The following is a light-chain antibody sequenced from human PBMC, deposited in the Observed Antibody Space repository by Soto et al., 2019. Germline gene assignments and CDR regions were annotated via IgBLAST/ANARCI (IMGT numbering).Light chain of an antibody. Sequence: IVMTQSPATLSVSPGERVTFSCRASQAINRKLAWYQHKAGQAPRLLISGASTGATGIPARFSGSGSGTEFTLTINSLQSEDSAVYYCQQYHTWPVTFGGGTKVEI. CDR1: QAINRK. J-gene: IGKJ4*01. CDR3: QQYHTWPVT. CDR2: GAS. V-gene: IGKV3-15*01.